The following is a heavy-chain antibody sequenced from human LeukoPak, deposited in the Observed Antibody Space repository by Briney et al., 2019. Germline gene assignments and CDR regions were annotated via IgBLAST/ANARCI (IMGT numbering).Heavy chain of an antibody. Sequence: SETLSLTCTVSGGSISSGDYYWSWIRQPPGKGLEWIGYIYYSGSTYYNPSLKSRVTISVDRSKNQFSLKLSSVTAADTAVYYCARGVRSWLFDYWGQGTLVTVSS. D-gene: IGHD6-13*01. V-gene: IGHV4-30-4*01. CDR3: ARGVRSWLFDY. CDR1: GGSISSGDYY. CDR2: IYYSGST. J-gene: IGHJ4*02.